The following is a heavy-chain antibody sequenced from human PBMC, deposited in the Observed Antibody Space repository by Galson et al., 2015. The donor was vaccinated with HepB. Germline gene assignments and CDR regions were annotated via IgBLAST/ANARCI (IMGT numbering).Heavy chain of an antibody. CDR2: INPNSGGT. CDR1: GYTFTGYY. CDR3: AREGEQEYDFWSGYYTSYYYYYMDV. Sequence: SVKVSCKASGYTFTGYYMHWVRQAPGQGLEWMGWINPNSGGTNYAQKFQGRVTMTRDTSISTAYMELSRLRSDDTAVYYCAREGEQEYDFWSGYYTSYYYYYMDVWGKGTTVTVSS. J-gene: IGHJ6*03. D-gene: IGHD3-3*01. V-gene: IGHV1-2*02.